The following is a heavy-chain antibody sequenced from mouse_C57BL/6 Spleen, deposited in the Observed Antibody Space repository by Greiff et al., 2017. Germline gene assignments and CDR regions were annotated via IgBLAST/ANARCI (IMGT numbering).Heavy chain of an antibody. CDR2: IHPNSGST. V-gene: IGHV1-64*01. Sequence: QVQLQQPGAELVKPGASVKLSCKASGYTFTSYWMHWVKQRPGQGLEWIGMIHPNSGSTNYNEKFKSKATLTVDKSSSTAYMQLSSLTSEDSAVYYCARCPSYYSNYDYWGQGTTLTVSS. CDR1: GYTFTSYW. D-gene: IGHD2-5*01. J-gene: IGHJ2*01. CDR3: ARCPSYYSNYDY.